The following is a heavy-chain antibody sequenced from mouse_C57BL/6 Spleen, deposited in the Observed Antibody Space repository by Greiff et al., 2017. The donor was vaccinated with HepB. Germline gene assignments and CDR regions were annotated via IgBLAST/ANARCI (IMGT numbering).Heavy chain of an antibody. CDR2: IWSGGNT. Sequence: VKLVESGPGLVQPSQSLSITCTVSGFPLTSYGVHWVRQSPGKGLEWLGVIWSGGNTDYNAAFISRLSISKDNSKSQVFFKMNSLQADDTAIYYCARKATTCMDYWGQGTSVTVSS. V-gene: IGHV2-2*01. J-gene: IGHJ4*01. D-gene: IGHD1-1*01. CDR3: ARKATTCMDY. CDR1: GFPLTSYG.